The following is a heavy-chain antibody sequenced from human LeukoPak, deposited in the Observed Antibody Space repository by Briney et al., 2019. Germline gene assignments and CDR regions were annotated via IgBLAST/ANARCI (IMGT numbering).Heavy chain of an antibody. V-gene: IGHV3-21*01. D-gene: IGHD6-19*01. Sequence: GGSLRLSCAASGFSFSSYNMNWVRQAPGKGLEWVSFISSSSSYIYYVDSVKGRFTVSRDNAKNSLYLQMNSLRAEDTAVYYCARDSSSGWYLVDYWGQGTLVTVSS. CDR3: ARDSSSGWYLVDY. CDR1: GFSFSSYN. J-gene: IGHJ4*02. CDR2: ISSSSSYI.